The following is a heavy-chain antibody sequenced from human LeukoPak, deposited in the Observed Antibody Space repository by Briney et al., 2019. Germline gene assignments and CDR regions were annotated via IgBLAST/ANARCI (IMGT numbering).Heavy chain of an antibody. J-gene: IGHJ4*02. V-gene: IGHV3-23*01. CDR2: ISGSGGST. Sequence: GGSLRLSCAASGFTFSSYAMSWLRRAPGKGLEWVSAISGSGGSTYYADSVKGRFTISRDNSKNTLYLQMNSLRAEDTAVYYCAKDDDFYCGGDCYSGYWGQGTLVTVSS. D-gene: IGHD2-21*02. CDR3: AKDDDFYCGGDCYSGY. CDR1: GFTFSSYA.